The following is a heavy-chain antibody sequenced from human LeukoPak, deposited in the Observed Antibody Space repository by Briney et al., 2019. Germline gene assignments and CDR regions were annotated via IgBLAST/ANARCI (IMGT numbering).Heavy chain of an antibody. D-gene: IGHD5-24*01. V-gene: IGHV1-2*02. CDR2: INPNSGGT. CDR1: GYTFTGYY. CDR3: ARDMRDGFNWFDP. J-gene: IGHJ5*02. Sequence: ASVKVSCKASGYTFTGYYMHWVRHAPGQGLEWMGWINPNSGGTNYAQKFQGRVTMTRDTSISTAYMELSRLRSDDTAVYYCARDMRDGFNWFDPWGPGTLVTVSS.